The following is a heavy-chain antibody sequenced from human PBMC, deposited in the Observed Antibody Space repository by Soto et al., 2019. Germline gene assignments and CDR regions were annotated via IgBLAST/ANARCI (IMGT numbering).Heavy chain of an antibody. J-gene: IGHJ6*02. D-gene: IGHD6-6*01. V-gene: IGHV4-31*02. Sequence: QVQLQESGPGLVMPSQTLSLTCTVSGGSISSGGYYWTWIRRHPGKGLEWIGYNYYSGITYYNPSLKSRCTISPDTSKNQFSLKLSSVTAADPAVYHCARGSSIAGLYYGMDVWGQGTTVTVSS. CDR1: GGSISSGGYY. CDR2: NYYSGIT. CDR3: ARGSSIAGLYYGMDV.